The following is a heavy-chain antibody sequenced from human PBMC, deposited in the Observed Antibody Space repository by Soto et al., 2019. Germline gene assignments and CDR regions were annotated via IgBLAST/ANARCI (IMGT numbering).Heavy chain of an antibody. D-gene: IGHD3-3*01. CDR1: GLTFSSYG. V-gene: IGHV3-30*18. CDR2: ISYDGSNK. CDR3: AKDVKEVQTIFGVVITDYYYYYMDV. J-gene: IGHJ6*03. Sequence: GGSLRLSCAASGLTFSSYGMHWVRQAPGKGLEWVAVISYDGSNKYYADSVKGRFTISRDNSKNTLYLQMNSLRAEDTAVYYCAKDVKEVQTIFGVVITDYYYYYMDVWGKGTTVTVSS.